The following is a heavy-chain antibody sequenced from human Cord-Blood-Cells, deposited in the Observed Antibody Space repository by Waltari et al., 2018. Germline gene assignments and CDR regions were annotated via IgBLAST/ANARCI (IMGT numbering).Heavy chain of an antibody. J-gene: IGHJ3*02. CDR2: INGGGSST. CDR1: GFTFSSYW. D-gene: IGHD4-4*01. V-gene: IGHV3-74*01. CDR3: ARGGDYSNAFDI. Sequence: EVQLVESGGGLVQPGGSLRLSCAASGFTFSSYWMHWVRQAPGKGLGWVSSINGGGSSTSYADSVKGRFTISRDNAKNTLYLQMNSLRAEDTAVYYCARGGDYSNAFDIWGQGTMVTVSS.